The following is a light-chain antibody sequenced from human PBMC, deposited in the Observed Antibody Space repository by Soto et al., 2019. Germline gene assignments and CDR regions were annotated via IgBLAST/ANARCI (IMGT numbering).Light chain of an antibody. CDR3: QQYSDWPPWT. CDR1: QSVRSN. V-gene: IGKV3-15*01. Sequence: IVMTQSPATLSVSPGERATLSCRASQSVRSNLAWYQQRPGQAPRLLIYGASNRATGIPARCSGIGSGTEFTLTVSSLQSEDFAVYYCQQYSDWPPWTFGQGTKVDIK. CDR2: GAS. J-gene: IGKJ1*01.